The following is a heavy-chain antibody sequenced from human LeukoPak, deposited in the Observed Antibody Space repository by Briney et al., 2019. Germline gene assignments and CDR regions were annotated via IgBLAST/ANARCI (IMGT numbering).Heavy chain of an antibody. D-gene: IGHD3-3*01. CDR1: GGSISSYY. CDR3: AREATYYDFWSGQGYFDY. Sequence: SETLSLTCTVSGGSISSYYWSWIRQPAGKGLEWIGRIYTSGSTNYNPSLKSRVTMSVDTSKNQFSLKLSSVTAADTAVYYCAREATYYDFWSGQGYFDYWGQGTLVTVSS. V-gene: IGHV4-4*07. J-gene: IGHJ4*02. CDR2: IYTSGST.